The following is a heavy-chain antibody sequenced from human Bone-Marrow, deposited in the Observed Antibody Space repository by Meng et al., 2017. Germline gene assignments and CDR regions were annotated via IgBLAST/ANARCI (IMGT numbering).Heavy chain of an antibody. CDR3: GRDQGRELINH. CDR1: GDSISSDIW. D-gene: IGHD1-7*01. V-gene: IGHV4-4*02. CDR2: VYNRGDT. J-gene: IGHJ4*02. Sequence: QVQLQESGPGLVKPSGTLSLTCTVSGDSISSDIWWSWVRQPPGKGLEWIGEVYNRGDTNYKPSLKSRVDISVDKSKNQFYLSLFSVTAADTAVYYCGRDQGRELINHWGQGTLVTVSS.